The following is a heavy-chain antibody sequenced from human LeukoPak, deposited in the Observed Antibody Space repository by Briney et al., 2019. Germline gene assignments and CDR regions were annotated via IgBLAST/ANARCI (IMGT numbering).Heavy chain of an antibody. CDR1: GGSFSGYY. D-gene: IGHD4-23*01. CDR3: ASLTVGGY. V-gene: IGHV4-34*11. Sequence: KPSETLSLTCAVYGGSFSGYYWSWIRQPPGKGLEWIGYIYYSGSTNYNPSLKSRVTISVDTSKNQFSLKLSSVTAADTAVYYCASLTVGGYWGQGTLVTVSS. J-gene: IGHJ4*02. CDR2: IYYSGST.